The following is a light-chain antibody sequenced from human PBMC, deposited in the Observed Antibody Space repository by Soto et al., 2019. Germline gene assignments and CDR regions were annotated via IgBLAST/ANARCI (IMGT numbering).Light chain of an antibody. CDR3: CSYAGRDTLYV. J-gene: IGLJ1*01. CDR2: DVS. Sequence: QSALTQPRSVFRAPWQSVTISRPGTSNDFGGYNYVSWYQQHPGKVPKLMLYDVSKRPSGVPDRFSGSKSGNTASLTISGLQAEDEADYYCCSYAGRDTLYVFGSGTKVTVL. V-gene: IGLV2-11*01. CDR1: SNDFGGYNY.